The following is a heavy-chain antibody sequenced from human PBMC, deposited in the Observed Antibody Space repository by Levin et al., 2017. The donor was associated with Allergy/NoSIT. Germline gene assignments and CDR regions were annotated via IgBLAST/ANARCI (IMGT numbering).Heavy chain of an antibody. D-gene: IGHD6-19*01. CDR2: IYTSGST. V-gene: IGHV4-4*07. Sequence: SQTLSLTCTVSGGSISSYYWSWIRPPAGKGLEWIGRIYTSGSTNYNPSLKSRVTMSVDTSKNQFSLKLSSVTAADTAVYYCARSRVGAVAEPFDYWGQGTLVTVSS. CDR1: GGSISSYY. CDR3: ARSRVGAVAEPFDY. J-gene: IGHJ4*02.